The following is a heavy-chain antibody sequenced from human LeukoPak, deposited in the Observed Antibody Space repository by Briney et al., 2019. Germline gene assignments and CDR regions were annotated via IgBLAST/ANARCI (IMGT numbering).Heavy chain of an antibody. D-gene: IGHD3-3*02. CDR2: IYYSGST. CDR1: GGSISSSSYY. V-gene: IGHV4-39*01. J-gene: IGHJ3*02. CDR3: ARQPIFGVAPVAFDI. Sequence: PSETLSLTCTVSGGSISSSSYYWGWIRQPPGKGLEWIGSIYYSGSTYYNPSLKSRVTISVDTSKNQFSLKLSSVTAADTAVYYCARQPIFGVAPVAFDIWGQGTMVTVSS.